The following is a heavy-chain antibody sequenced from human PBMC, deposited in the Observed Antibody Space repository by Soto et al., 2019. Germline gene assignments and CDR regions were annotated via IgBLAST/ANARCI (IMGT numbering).Heavy chain of an antibody. Sequence: PGGSLRLSCAASGFTFSSYDMHWVRQATGKGLEWVSAIGTTGDTYYPVSVKGRFTISRENAKNSLYLQMNSLRAGDTAVYFCARESPYSGNFDYWGQGTLVTSPQ. V-gene: IGHV3-13*01. CDR1: GFTFSSYD. J-gene: IGHJ4*02. CDR3: ARESPYSGNFDY. D-gene: IGHD1-26*01. CDR2: IGTTGDT.